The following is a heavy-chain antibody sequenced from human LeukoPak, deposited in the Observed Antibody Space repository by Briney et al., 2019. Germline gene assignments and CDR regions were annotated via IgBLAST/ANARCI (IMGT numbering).Heavy chain of an antibody. V-gene: IGHV1-18*01. J-gene: IGHJ1*01. CDR1: RYTFTPYS. CDR3: ATATQPRGYFLH. Sequence: ASVKVSCKASRYTFTPYSLAWVRQAPGQSLEWMGWISVNNGGTNYAQSFQDRVTLTRDTSTNTAYLELRSLRSDDTALIYCATATQPRGYFLHWGQGTLVTVSS. CDR2: ISVNNGGT. D-gene: IGHD2-2*01.